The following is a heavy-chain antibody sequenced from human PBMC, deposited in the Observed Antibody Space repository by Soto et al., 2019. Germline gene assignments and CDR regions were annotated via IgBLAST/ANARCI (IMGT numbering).Heavy chain of an antibody. CDR2: IYYSGST. J-gene: IGHJ3*02. CDR3: AREGLVGATPNAFDI. V-gene: IGHV4-61*01. CDR1: GGSVSSGSYY. D-gene: IGHD1-26*01. Sequence: EPLSLTCTVSGGSVSSGSYYWSWIRQPPGKGLEWIGYIYYSGSTNYNPSLKSRVTISVDASKNQFSLELSSVTAADTAVYYCAREGLVGATPNAFDIWGQGTMVTVSS.